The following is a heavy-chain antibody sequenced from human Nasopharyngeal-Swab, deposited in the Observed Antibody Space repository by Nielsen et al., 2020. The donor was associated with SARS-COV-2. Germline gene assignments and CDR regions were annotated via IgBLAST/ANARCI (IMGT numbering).Heavy chain of an antibody. Sequence: WIRQPPGKGLEWVSAISGSGDRTYHADSVKGRFTISRDNSNNTLFLQLNSLRAEDAALYYCAKGVTMVRGFVNYFYYYTMDVWGQGTTVTVSS. CDR3: AKGVTMVRGFVNYFYYYTMDV. V-gene: IGHV3-23*01. J-gene: IGHJ6*02. CDR2: ISGSGDRT. D-gene: IGHD3-10*01.